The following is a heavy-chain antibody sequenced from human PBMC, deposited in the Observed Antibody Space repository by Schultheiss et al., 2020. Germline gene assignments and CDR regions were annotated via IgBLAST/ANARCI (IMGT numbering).Heavy chain of an antibody. Sequence: GGSLRLSCAASGFTFSSYGMHWVRQAPGKGLEWVAVISYDGSNKYYADSVKGRFTISRDNAKNSLYLQMNSLRAEDTALYQCAGGAENRNGDYVIWYFDLWGRGTLVTVSP. CDR3: AGGAENRNGDYVIWYFDL. D-gene: IGHD4-17*01. CDR1: GFTFSSYG. J-gene: IGHJ2*01. CDR2: ISYDGSNK. V-gene: IGHV3-30*03.